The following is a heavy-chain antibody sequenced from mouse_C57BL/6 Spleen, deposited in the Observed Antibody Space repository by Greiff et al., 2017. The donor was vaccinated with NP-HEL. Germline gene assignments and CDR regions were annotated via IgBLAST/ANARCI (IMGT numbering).Heavy chain of an antibody. CDR2: IAPNSGGT. Sequence: QVQLQQPGAELVKPGASVKLSCKASGYTFTSYWMHWVKQRPGRGLEWIGRIAPNSGGTKYNEKFKSKATLTVDKPSSTADMQISSLTSEDSAVYYGARGWDGNNVDYFDYWGQGTTLTVSS. CDR3: ARGWDGNNVDYFDY. D-gene: IGHD2-1*01. V-gene: IGHV1-72*01. J-gene: IGHJ2*01. CDR1: GYTFTSYW.